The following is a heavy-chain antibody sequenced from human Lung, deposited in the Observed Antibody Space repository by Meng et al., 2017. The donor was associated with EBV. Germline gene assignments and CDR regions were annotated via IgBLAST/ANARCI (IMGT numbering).Heavy chain of an antibody. CDR1: GYTFTSHG. Sequence: QGQLVQSGAEVKKPVASVKVSCKSSGYTFTSHGVSWVRQAPGQGLEWMGWISGYNGNTNYAQKLQGRVTMTTDTSTSTAYMELRSLRSDDTAVYYCARVEVGITSGDYWGQGTLVTVSS. V-gene: IGHV1-18*01. J-gene: IGHJ4*02. D-gene: IGHD1-26*01. CDR3: ARVEVGITSGDY. CDR2: ISGYNGNT.